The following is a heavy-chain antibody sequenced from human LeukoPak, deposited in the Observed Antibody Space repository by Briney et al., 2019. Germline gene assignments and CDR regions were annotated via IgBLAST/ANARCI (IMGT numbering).Heavy chain of an antibody. CDR2: INTNTGNP. CDR1: GYTFTNYA. D-gene: IGHD4-17*01. V-gene: IGHV7-4-1*02. Sequence: GASVKVSCKASGYTFTNYAMNWVRQAPGQGLEWMGWINTNTGNPTYAQGFTGRFVFSLDTSVSTAYLQISSLKAEDTAVYYCARLQATVTIHAYFDYWGQGTLVTVSS. J-gene: IGHJ4*01. CDR3: ARLQATVTIHAYFDY.